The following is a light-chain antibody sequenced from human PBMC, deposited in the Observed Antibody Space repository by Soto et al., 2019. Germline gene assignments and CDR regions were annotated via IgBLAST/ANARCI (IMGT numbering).Light chain of an antibody. CDR3: QQRSNWPRT. CDR1: QSVASY. Sequence: EIVLTQSPATLSLSPGERATLPCRASQSVASYLAWYQQRPGQAPRLLISDASKRATGIPGRISGSGSGTEFTLTISSLEPEDFAVYYCQQRSNWPRTFGQGTRVDIK. CDR2: DAS. J-gene: IGKJ1*01. V-gene: IGKV3-11*01.